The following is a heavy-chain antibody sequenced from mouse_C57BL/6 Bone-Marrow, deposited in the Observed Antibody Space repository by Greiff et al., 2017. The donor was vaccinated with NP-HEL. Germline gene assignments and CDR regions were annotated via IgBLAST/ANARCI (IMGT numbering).Heavy chain of an antibody. CDR1: GFNIKDYY. J-gene: IGHJ2*01. CDR3: ARAPLYVNLFDY. Sequence: EVQLQQSGAELVKPGASVKLSCTASGFNIKDYYMHWVKQRTEQGLAWIGRIDPEDGEPKYAPKFQGKATIPADTSSNPAYLQLGSLTSEDTAVYYCARAPLYVNLFDYWGQGTTLTVSS. V-gene: IGHV14-2*01. CDR2: IDPEDGEP. D-gene: IGHD2-1*01.